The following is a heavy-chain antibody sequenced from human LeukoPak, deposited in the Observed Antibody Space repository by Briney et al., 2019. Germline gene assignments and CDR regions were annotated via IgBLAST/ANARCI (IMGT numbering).Heavy chain of an antibody. CDR1: GFTFRSYG. CDR3: ARISSSYDYDY. J-gene: IGHJ4*02. V-gene: IGHV3-64*01. Sequence: GGSLRLSCAASGFTFRSYGMHWVRQAPGKGLEYVAAISSNGGSTDYANSVKGRFTISRDNSKNTLYLQMGSLRAEDMAVYCCARISSSYDYDYWGQGTLVTVSS. CDR2: ISSNGGST. D-gene: IGHD6-6*01.